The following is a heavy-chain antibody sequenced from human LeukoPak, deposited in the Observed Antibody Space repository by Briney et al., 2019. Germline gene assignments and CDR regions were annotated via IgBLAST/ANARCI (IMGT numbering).Heavy chain of an antibody. V-gene: IGHV3-23*01. CDR3: AKHSDASGSYYFDY. CDR2: ISGTGGTT. Sequence: AGGSLRLSCAASGFTFSNYAMRWVRQAPGKGLEWVSSISGTGGTTYYAESVKGRFIISRDNSKNTLYLRRSSLRVEDTARYFCAKHSDASGSYYFDYWGQGILVTVSS. CDR1: GFTFSNYA. J-gene: IGHJ4*02. D-gene: IGHD6-19*01.